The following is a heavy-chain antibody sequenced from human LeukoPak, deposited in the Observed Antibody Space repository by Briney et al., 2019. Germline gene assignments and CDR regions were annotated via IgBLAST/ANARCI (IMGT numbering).Heavy chain of an antibody. CDR2: ISSTGGTT. D-gene: IGHD2-15*01. Sequence: HTGGSLRLSCAASGFTFSDYGMRWVRQAPGKGLEWVSSISSTGGTTYYADSVKGRFTISRDNSKNTLFLQLNSLRAEDTAIYYCAKNGDRGAYCSGGSCYPYYYYSMDVWGKGTTVTISS. J-gene: IGHJ6*03. CDR1: GFTFSDYG. V-gene: IGHV3-23*01. CDR3: AKNGDRGAYCSGGSCYPYYYYSMDV.